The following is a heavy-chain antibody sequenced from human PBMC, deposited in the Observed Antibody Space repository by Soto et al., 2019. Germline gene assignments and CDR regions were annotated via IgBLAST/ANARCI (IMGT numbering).Heavy chain of an antibody. J-gene: IGHJ4*02. CDR1: GYSFTSYW. CDR3: ARQSTGVNMVRGVPLDY. CDR2: IYPGDSDT. D-gene: IGHD3-10*01. V-gene: IGHV5-51*01. Sequence: PGASLKISCKGSGYSFTSYWIGWVRQMPGKGLEWMGIIYPGDSDTRYSPSFQGQVTISADKSISTAYLQWSSLKASDTAMYYCARQSTGVNMVRGVPLDYWGQGTRVTVSS.